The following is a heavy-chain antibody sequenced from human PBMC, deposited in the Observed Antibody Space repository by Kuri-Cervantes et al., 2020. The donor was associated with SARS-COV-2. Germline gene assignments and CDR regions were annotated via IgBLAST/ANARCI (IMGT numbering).Heavy chain of an antibody. D-gene: IGHD2-15*01. CDR1: GFNFNEYT. CDR3: AKEGGTIYMDV. CDR2: ISRDSRNT. Sequence: GEYLKIYCGAPGFNFNEYTLHWVRQAPGEGLEWVSLISRDSRNTYYADSVKGRFTISRDNSKNSLYLQMNSLRAEDSALYYCAKEGGTIYMDVWGKGTTVTVSS. V-gene: IGHV3-43*01. J-gene: IGHJ6*03.